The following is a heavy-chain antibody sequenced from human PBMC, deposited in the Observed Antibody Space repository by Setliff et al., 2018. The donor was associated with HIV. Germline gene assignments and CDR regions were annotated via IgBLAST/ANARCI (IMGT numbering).Heavy chain of an antibody. J-gene: IGHJ3*01. CDR3: ARTGYAFDV. CDR1: GGSMNANH. Sequence: PSETLSLTCTVPGGSMNANHWSWIRQSPGKGPEWIAYIHVSGSTYFNPSLSSRVTISIDTSNNQFSLRLSSVTAADTAVYYCARTGYAFDVWGLGTMVTVSS. CDR2: IHVSGST. V-gene: IGHV4-59*08.